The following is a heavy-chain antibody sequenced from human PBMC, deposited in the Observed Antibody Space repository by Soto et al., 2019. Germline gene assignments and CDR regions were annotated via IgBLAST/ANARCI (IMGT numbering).Heavy chain of an antibody. V-gene: IGHV4-61*01. J-gene: IGHJ4*02. Sequence: ASETLSLTCTVSGGSVSSGSYYWSWIRQPPGKGLEWIGYIYYSGSTNYNPSLKSRVTISVDTSKNQFSLKLSSVTAADTAVYYCVSFLPYCSGGSCYDYYFDYWGQGTLVTVSS. D-gene: IGHD2-15*01. CDR3: VSFLPYCSGGSCYDYYFDY. CDR2: IYYSGST. CDR1: GGSVSSGSYY.